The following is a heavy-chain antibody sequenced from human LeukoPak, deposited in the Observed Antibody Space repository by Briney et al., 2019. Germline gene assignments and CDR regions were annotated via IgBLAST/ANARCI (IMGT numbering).Heavy chain of an antibody. V-gene: IGHV3-73*01. CDR2: IRSKANSYAT. J-gene: IGHJ4*02. D-gene: IGHD3-16*01. Sequence: PGGSLRLSCAASGFTFSGSAMHWVRQASGKGLEWVGRIRSKANSYATAYAASVKGRFTISRDDSKNTAYLQMNSLKTEDTAVYYCTRQDGVFQFDYWGQGTLVTVSS. CDR3: TRQDGVFQFDY. CDR1: GFTFSGSA.